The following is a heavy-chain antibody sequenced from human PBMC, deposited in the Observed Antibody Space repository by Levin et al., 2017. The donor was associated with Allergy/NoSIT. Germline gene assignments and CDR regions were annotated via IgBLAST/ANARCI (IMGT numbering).Heavy chain of an antibody. CDR1: GYTFTGYY. D-gene: IGHD1-26*01. CDR3: ARGVWEEYYYYYMDV. Sequence: GESLKISCKASGYTFTGYYMHWVRQAPGQGLEWMGWINPNSGGTNYAQKFQGRVTMTRDTSISTAYMELSRLRSDDTAVYYCARGVWEEYYYYYMDVWGKGTTVTVSS. J-gene: IGHJ6*03. CDR2: INPNSGGT. V-gene: IGHV1-2*02.